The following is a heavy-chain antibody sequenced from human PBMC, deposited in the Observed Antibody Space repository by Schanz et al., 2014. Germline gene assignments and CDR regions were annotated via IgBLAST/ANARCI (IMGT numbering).Heavy chain of an antibody. Sequence: QVQLVESGGGVVQPGRSLRLSCAASGFTFSSYGMHWVRQAPGKGLEWVAAMSYDGSIKYYGDSVKGRFTISRDNAKNSLYLQRNSLRAEDTAVYYCARDFDDRRGYGSGYCLGDCMDVWGQGTTVTVSS. J-gene: IGHJ6*02. V-gene: IGHV3-33*01. CDR3: ARDFDDRRGYGSGYCLGDCMDV. CDR1: GFTFSSYG. CDR2: MSYDGSIK. D-gene: IGHD3-10*01.